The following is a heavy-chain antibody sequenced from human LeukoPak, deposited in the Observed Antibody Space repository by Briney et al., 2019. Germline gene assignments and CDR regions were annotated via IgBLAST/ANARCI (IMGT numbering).Heavy chain of an antibody. CDR2: IYSDGSST. D-gene: IGHD6-19*01. Sequence: PGGSLRLSCAASGFTFSSYWMHWVRQAPGKELAWVSRIYSDGSSTSYADSVKGRFTISRDNAKNTLYLQMNSLRAEDKAVYYCARAYSSGWYFDYWGQGTLVTVYS. CDR1: GFTFSSYW. J-gene: IGHJ4*02. V-gene: IGHV3-74*01. CDR3: ARAYSSGWYFDY.